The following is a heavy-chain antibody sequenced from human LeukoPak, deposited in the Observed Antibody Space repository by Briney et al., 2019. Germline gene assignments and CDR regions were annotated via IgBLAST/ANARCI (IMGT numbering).Heavy chain of an antibody. CDR3: ARGFWGWEVDY. Sequence: GGSLRLSCAASGFTFSSYAMSWVRQAPGKGLEWVSGISGRDSSTYYADSVKGRFTISRDNAKNTLYLQMDTLTAEDTAVYYCARGFWGWEVDYWGQGTLVTVSS. CDR2: ISGRDSST. J-gene: IGHJ4*02. V-gene: IGHV3-23*01. CDR1: GFTFSSYA. D-gene: IGHD3-16*01.